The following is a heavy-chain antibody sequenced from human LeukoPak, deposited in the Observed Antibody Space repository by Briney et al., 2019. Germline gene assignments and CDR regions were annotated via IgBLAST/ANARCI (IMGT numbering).Heavy chain of an antibody. D-gene: IGHD3-16*01. CDR2: IYHSGST. CDR1: GDSISSSSYC. CDR3: ARSIWGVPPGAFDI. Sequence: SETLSLTCTVSGDSISSSSYCWAWIRQPPGKGLEWIGNIYHSGSTNYNPALKSRVTISLDTSKNRFSLKLSSVTAADTAVYYCARSIWGVPPGAFDIWGQGTMVTVSS. V-gene: IGHV4-39*07. J-gene: IGHJ3*02.